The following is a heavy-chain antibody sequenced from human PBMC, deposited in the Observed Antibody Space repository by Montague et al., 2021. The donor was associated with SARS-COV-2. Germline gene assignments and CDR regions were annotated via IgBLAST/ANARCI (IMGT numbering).Heavy chain of an antibody. CDR3: ARATTVRGAVNWFDP. CDR2: INYSGGT. V-gene: IGHV4-59*11. J-gene: IGHJ5*02. D-gene: IGHD3-10*01. CDR1: GGSISSHF. Sequence: SETLSLTCTVSGGSISSHFWSWIRQPPGKGLEWIGYINYSGGTXXXPSXXXRVTVSVDTTKNQFSLKVTSGIAADTAVYYCARATTVRGAVNWFDPWGQGTQVSVSS.